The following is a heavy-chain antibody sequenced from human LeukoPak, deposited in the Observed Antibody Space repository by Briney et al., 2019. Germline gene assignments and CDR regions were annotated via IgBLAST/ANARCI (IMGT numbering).Heavy chain of an antibody. CDR1: GFTFSNYW. Sequence: PGGSLRLSCAASGFTFSNYWMSWVRQAPGKGLEWVSNIKQDGSEKYYVDSVKGRFTISRDNAKNSLYLQMNSLRAEDTAVYYCAREKDYDFWSGYYPPDYWGQGTLVTVSS. J-gene: IGHJ4*02. CDR3: AREKDYDFWSGYYPPDY. CDR2: IKQDGSEK. D-gene: IGHD3-3*01. V-gene: IGHV3-7*01.